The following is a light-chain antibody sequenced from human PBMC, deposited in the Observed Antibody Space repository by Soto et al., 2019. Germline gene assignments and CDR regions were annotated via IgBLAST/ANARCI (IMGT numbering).Light chain of an antibody. CDR2: GAF. CDR3: QQYGITWT. V-gene: IGKV3-15*01. J-gene: IGKJ1*01. Sequence: EIVMTQSPATLSVSPGERASLSCRASQSVSSNLAWYQQKPGQAPRLLIYGAFIRATGIPARFSGSGSGTDFTLTISRLEPEDFAVYYCQQYGITWTFGQGTKVDI. CDR1: QSVSSN.